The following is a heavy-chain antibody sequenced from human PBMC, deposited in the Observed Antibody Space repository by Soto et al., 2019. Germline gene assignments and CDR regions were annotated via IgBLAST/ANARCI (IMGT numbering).Heavy chain of an antibody. CDR3: VRDLVGAPTFDF. Sequence: EVQLVESGGGLVQPGGSLRLSCAASGFTFSSYEMNWVRQAPGQGLEWVSYIGISGNTIYFADAVKGRFTISRDNAKNGLYLQMNSLTAEDTAVYYCVRDLVGAPTFDFWGQGTLVTVSS. D-gene: IGHD1-26*01. CDR1: GFTFSSYE. V-gene: IGHV3-48*03. CDR2: IGISGNTI. J-gene: IGHJ4*02.